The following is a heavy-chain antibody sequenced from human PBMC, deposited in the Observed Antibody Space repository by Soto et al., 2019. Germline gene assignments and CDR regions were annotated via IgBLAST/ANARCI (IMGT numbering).Heavy chain of an antibody. Sequence: SVKVSFKASGLTYSSHVISWVRQAPGQGLEWMGGIIPLFGIPNYAQKFQGRLTITADKSTSTAYMEFSSLRSEDTAVYYCARGVVDTNVVFKWFDPWGQGTLVTVSS. CDR3: ARGVVDTNVVFKWFDP. D-gene: IGHD2-15*01. J-gene: IGHJ5*02. CDR2: IIPLFGIP. V-gene: IGHV1-69*10. CDR1: GLTYSSHV.